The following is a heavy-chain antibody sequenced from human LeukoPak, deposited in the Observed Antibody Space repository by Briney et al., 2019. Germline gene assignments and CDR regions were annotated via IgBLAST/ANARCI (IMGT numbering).Heavy chain of an antibody. CDR2: IYHSGST. V-gene: IGHV4-38-2*02. CDR1: GYSISSGYY. J-gene: IGHJ4*02. Sequence: SETLSLTCTVSGYSISSGYYWGWIRQPPGKGLEWIGNIYHSGSTYYNPSLKSRVTISVDTSKNQFSLKLSSVTAADTAVYYCARRNLWLSIDYWGQGTLVTVSS. D-gene: IGHD1-14*01. CDR3: ARRNLWLSIDY.